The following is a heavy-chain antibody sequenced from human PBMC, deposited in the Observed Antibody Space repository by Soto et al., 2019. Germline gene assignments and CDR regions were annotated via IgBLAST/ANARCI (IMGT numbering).Heavy chain of an antibody. CDR1: GFTSSSYS. CDR3: ARDFSLARYDSSGPLRGI. Sequence: GGSLGLSCAASGFTSSSYSMNWVRQAPGKGLERVSSISSSSSYIYYADSVKGRFTISRDNAKNSLYLQMNSLRAEDTAVYYCARDFSLARYDSSGPLRGIWGQGTMVTVSS. J-gene: IGHJ3*02. D-gene: IGHD3-22*01. CDR2: ISSSSSYI. V-gene: IGHV3-21*01.